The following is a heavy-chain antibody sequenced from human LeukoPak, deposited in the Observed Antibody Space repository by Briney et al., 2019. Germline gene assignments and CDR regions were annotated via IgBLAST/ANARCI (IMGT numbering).Heavy chain of an antibody. CDR1: GFSLSTSGVG. D-gene: IGHD2-21*01. CDR3: TYRPPVGSGRYSNYYFEN. J-gene: IGHJ4*02. CDR2: IYWNDEK. Sequence: SGPTLVNPTQTLTLTCTFSGFSLSTSGVGVGWIRQPPGKALKWLSLIYWNDEKRYSPSLNSRLTITKDTSKNQVVLTMTNMDPVDTATYYCTYRPPVGSGRYSNYYFENWGQGTVVTVSS. V-gene: IGHV2-5*01.